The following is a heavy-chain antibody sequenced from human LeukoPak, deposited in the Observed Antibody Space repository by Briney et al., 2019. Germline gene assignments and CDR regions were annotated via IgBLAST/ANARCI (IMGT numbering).Heavy chain of an antibody. CDR1: GFTFSSYG. D-gene: IGHD3-10*01. V-gene: IGHV3-33*01. Sequence: PGGSLRLSCAAPGFTFSSYGMHWVRQAPGKGLEWVAVIWYDGSNKYYADSVKGRFTISRDNSKNTLYLQMNSLRAEDTAVYYCARDLRSVRGDYYYYGMDVWGKGTTVTASS. J-gene: IGHJ6*04. CDR3: ARDLRSVRGDYYYYGMDV. CDR2: IWYDGSNK.